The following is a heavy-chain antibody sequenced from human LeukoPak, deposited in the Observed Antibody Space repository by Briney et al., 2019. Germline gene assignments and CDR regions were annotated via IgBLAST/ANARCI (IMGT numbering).Heavy chain of an antibody. D-gene: IGHD5-18*01. Sequence: PGGSLRLSCAASGFTFSSYAMSWVRQAPGKGLEWVSSISSSSSYIYYADSVKGRFTISRDNAKNSLYLQMNSLRAEDTAVYYCAKFVLSGYSYGYDYFDYWGQGTLVTVSS. J-gene: IGHJ4*02. CDR1: GFTFSSYA. CDR3: AKFVLSGYSYGYDYFDY. CDR2: ISSSSSYI. V-gene: IGHV3-21*04.